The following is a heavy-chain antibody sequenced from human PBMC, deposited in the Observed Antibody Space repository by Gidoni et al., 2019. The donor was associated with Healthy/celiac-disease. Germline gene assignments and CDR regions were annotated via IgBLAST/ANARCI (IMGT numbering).Heavy chain of an antibody. CDR2: INHSGST. CDR1: GGSFSGYY. V-gene: IGHV4-34*01. Sequence: QVQLQQWGAGLLKPSETLSLTCAVYGGSFSGYYWSWIRQPPGKGLEWIGEINHSGSTNYNPSLKSRVTISVDTSKNQFSLKLSSVTAADTAVYYCARKVAAGTYYYYYYGMDVWGQGTTVTVSS. D-gene: IGHD6-13*01. CDR3: ARKVAAGTYYYYYYGMDV. J-gene: IGHJ6*02.